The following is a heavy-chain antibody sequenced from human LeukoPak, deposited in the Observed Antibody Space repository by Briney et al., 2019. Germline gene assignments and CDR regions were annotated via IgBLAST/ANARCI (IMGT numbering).Heavy chain of an antibody. CDR1: GFTFRSYT. V-gene: IGHV3-30-3*01. CDR2: ISYDGNYK. J-gene: IGHJ6*03. CDR3: AREYCSGTSCPPYYYYMDV. Sequence: PGGSLRLSCAASGFTFRSYTLHWVRQAPGKGLEWVALISYDGNYKEYADSVKGRFTISRDNAKNSLYLQMNSLRAEDTAVYYCAREYCSGTSCPPYYYYMDVWGKGTTVTVSS. D-gene: IGHD2-2*01.